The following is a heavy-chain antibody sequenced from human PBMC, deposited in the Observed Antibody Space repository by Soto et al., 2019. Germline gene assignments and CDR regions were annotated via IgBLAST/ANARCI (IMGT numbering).Heavy chain of an antibody. CDR1: GYTFTSYG. Sequence: GASVKVSCKASGYTFTSYGISWVRQAPGQGLEWMGWISAYNGNTNYAQKLQGRVTMTTDTSTSTAYMELRSLRSDDTAVYYCAGERGGIRAVAGTGVYYYGMDVWGQGTTVTVSS. CDR3: AGERGGIRAVAGTGVYYYGMDV. V-gene: IGHV1-18*01. J-gene: IGHJ6*02. D-gene: IGHD6-19*01. CDR2: ISAYNGNT.